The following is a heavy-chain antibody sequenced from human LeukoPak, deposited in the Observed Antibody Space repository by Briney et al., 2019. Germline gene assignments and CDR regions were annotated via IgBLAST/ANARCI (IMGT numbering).Heavy chain of an antibody. CDR2: IIPIFGTA. V-gene: IGHV1-69*05. CDR1: GGTFSSYA. Sequence: GASVKVSCKASGGTFSSYAISWVRQAPGQGLEWMGGIIPIFGTANYAQKFQGRVTITTDESTSTAYMELSSLRSEDTAVYYCAREGYCSSTSCYYGYWGQGTLVTVSS. D-gene: IGHD2-2*01. J-gene: IGHJ4*02. CDR3: AREGYCSSTSCYYGY.